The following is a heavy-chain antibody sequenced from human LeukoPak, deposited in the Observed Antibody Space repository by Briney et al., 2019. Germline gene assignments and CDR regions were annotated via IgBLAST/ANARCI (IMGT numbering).Heavy chain of an antibody. V-gene: IGHV4-39*01. J-gene: IGHJ4*02. Sequence: SETLSLTCSVSGGSISSSSYYWGWIRQPPGKGLEWIGSIYYSGSTYYNPSLKSRVTISVDTSKNQFSLKVSSVTAAGTAVYYCARGARAGYNLEPFDYWGQGTLVTVSS. CDR3: ARGARAGYNLEPFDY. CDR1: GGSISSSSYY. D-gene: IGHD5-24*01. CDR2: IYYSGST.